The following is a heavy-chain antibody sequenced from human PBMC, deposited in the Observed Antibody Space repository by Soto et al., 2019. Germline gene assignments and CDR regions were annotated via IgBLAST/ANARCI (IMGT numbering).Heavy chain of an antibody. J-gene: IGHJ4*02. D-gene: IGHD2-15*01. CDR2: ISGSGGTT. V-gene: IGHV3-23*01. Sequence: EVQVLESGGGLVQPGGSLRLSCAASGFTFSNYAMSWVRQAPGKGLEWVSGISGSGGTTYLADSVKGRFTISRDNSKNTLYLQMDSLRAEDTAVYYCAKGDCSGGSCYRGFDYWGQGTLVTVSS. CDR1: GFTFSNYA. CDR3: AKGDCSGGSCYRGFDY.